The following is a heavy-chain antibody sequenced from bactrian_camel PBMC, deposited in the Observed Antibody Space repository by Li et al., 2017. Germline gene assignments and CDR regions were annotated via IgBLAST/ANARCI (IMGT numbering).Heavy chain of an antibody. V-gene: IGHV3S10*01. CDR2: ILSDGTT. D-gene: IGHD1*01. J-gene: IGHJ4*01. CDR1: GFSFSSYD. Sequence: VQLVESGGGLVQPGGSLRLSCAASGFSFSSYDMNWVRQALGKERVVVSTILSDGTTYYADSVKGRFTISQDNAKDTVYLQMNSLKPEDTAVYYCNAKLEVGYSGPWCAETSDYWGQGTQVTVS. CDR3: NAKLEVGYSGPWCAETSDY.